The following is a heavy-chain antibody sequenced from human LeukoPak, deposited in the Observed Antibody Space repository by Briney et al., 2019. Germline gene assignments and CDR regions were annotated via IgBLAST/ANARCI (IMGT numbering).Heavy chain of an antibody. Sequence: GGSLRLSCAASGFTFRFYAMHWVRQAPGEGLEWVAVISYDGSNKYYADSVKGRFTISRDNSKNTLYLQMNSLRAEDTAVYYCARDTVRFGGMDVWGQGTTVTVSS. CDR2: ISYDGSNK. D-gene: IGHD3-10*01. CDR1: GFTFRFYA. J-gene: IGHJ6*02. CDR3: ARDTVRFGGMDV. V-gene: IGHV3-30-3*01.